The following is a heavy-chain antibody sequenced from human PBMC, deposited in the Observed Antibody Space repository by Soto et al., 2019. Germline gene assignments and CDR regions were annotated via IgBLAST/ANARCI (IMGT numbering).Heavy chain of an antibody. CDR2: TYPSGST. CDR1: GGSISGGGYY. Sequence: PSETLSLTCTVSGGSISGGGYYWSWIRQPPGKGLEWIGYTYPSGSTYYNASLRSRVTISIDASKNQFSLKLNSVTAADTAVYYCAREGGYDSPHGCWGQGTLVTVSS. D-gene: IGHD5-12*01. CDR3: AREGGYDSPHGC. V-gene: IGHV4-30-4*01. J-gene: IGHJ4*02.